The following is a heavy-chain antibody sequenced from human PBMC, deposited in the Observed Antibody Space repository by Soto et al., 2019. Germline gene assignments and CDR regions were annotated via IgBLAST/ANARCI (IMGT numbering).Heavy chain of an antibody. V-gene: IGHV3-30*18. CDR2: ISSDGSQK. Sequence: QVQLVESGGGVVQPGKSLRLSCAASGIAFSGCGMFWVRQTPSKGLEWVAAISSDGSQKYYADSVKGRFTISRDNSKNTLYVQMTGLTTEDTAAYYCAKDIVRGHWYFDLWGRGTLVTVSS. CDR3: AKDIVRGHWYFDL. D-gene: IGHD3-10*01. CDR1: GIAFSGCG. J-gene: IGHJ2*01.